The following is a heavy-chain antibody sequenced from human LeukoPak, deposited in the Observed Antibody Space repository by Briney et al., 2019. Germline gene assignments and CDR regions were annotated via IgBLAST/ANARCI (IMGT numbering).Heavy chain of an antibody. CDR3: ARRYSNSYFDY. D-gene: IGHD4-11*01. J-gene: IGHJ4*02. V-gene: IGHV4-38-2*01. CDR2: VYQSGIT. CDR1: GYSISSGYY. Sequence: SETLSLTCAVSGYSISSGYYWGWIRQPPGKGLEWIGNVYQSGITYYNASLKSRVTISVDTSKNQFSLKLNSVTAADTAVYYCARRYSNSYFDYWGQGTLVTVSS.